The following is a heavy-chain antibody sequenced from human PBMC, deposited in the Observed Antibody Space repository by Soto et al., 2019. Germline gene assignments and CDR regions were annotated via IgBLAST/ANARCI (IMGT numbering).Heavy chain of an antibody. D-gene: IGHD3-3*01. V-gene: IGHV3-21*01. CDR2: TSSSSSYI. CDR3: ASALTLFRVVIPHGMDV. Sequence: GGSLRLSCAASGFTFSSYSMNWVRQAPGKGLEWVSSTSSSSSYIYYADSVKGRFTISRDNAKNSLYLQMNSLRAEDTAVYYCASALTLFRVVIPHGMDVWGQGTTVTVSS. J-gene: IGHJ6*02. CDR1: GFTFSSYS.